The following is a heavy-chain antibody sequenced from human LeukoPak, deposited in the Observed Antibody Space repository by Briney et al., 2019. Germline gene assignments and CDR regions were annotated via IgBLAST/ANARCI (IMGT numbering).Heavy chain of an antibody. D-gene: IGHD2-2*01. CDR1: VGSFSRYY. J-gene: IGHJ4*02. CDR3: ARFHGYQLKSDYFHF. V-gene: IGHV4-34*01. Sequence: SETLSLTCTVYVGSFSRYYWRGTRQPPGKGLEWIGEINHSGSTNYNPSLKSRVTISVDTSKNQFSVMLSSVTAAGTAVYCCARFHGYQLKSDYFHFWGQGTLVTVSS. CDR2: INHSGST.